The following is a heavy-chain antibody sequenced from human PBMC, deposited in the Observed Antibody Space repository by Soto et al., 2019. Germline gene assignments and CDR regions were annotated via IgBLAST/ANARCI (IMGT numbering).Heavy chain of an antibody. CDR1: GASISPYS. J-gene: IGHJ6*02. Sequence: PSETLSLTCAVSGASISPYSWSWIRQPPGKGLEWIGYIYHSGTTYYNPSLKSRVTISVDTSKNQFSLKLSSVTAADTAVYYCASSSLYGMDVWGQGTTVTVSS. CDR3: ASSSLYGMDV. CDR2: IYHSGTT. V-gene: IGHV4-59*04. D-gene: IGHD1-1*01.